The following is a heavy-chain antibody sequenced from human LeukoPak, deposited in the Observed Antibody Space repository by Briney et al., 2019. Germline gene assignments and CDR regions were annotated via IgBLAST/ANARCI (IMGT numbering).Heavy chain of an antibody. D-gene: IGHD3-10*01. CDR3: ARDLGMVRGVGWFDP. V-gene: IGHV1-2*02. CDR1: GYTFTGYY. CDR2: INPNSGGT. J-gene: IGHJ5*02. Sequence: ASVKVSCKASGYTFTGYYMHWVRQASGQGLEWMGWINPNSGGTNYAQKFQGRVTMTRDTSISTAYMELSRLRSDDTAVYCCARDLGMVRGVGWFDPWGQGTLVTVSS.